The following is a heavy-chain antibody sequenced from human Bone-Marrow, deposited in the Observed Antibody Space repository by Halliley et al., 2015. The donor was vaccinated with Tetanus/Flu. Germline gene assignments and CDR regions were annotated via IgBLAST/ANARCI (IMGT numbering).Heavy chain of an antibody. CDR2: IFPMFDIT. D-gene: IGHD3-16*01. CDR1: GGTFSNYA. V-gene: IGHV1-69*17. J-gene: IGHJ3*02. Sequence: QVQLVQSGAEVKKPGSSVKVSCKTSGGTFSNYAIYWVRQAPAQGLEWMGGIFPMFDITNYPQSLQGRVTITADKSTTTAYMELTSLRSEDTAIYYCARGNWGSASRAFVIWGQGTLVSVSS. CDR3: ARGNWGSASRAFVI.